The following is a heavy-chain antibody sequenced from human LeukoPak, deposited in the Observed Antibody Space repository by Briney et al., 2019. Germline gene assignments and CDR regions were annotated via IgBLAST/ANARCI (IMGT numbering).Heavy chain of an antibody. D-gene: IGHD1-26*01. J-gene: IGHJ2*01. V-gene: IGHV5-51*01. CDR1: GYSFTNYW. Sequence: ESLKISCKGSGYSFTNYWIGWVRQMPGKGLEWMGIIYPGDSDTRYSPSFQGQVTISADKSISTAYLQWSSLKASDTAMYYCARHAASGWEPYWYFDLWGRGTLVTVSS. CDR3: ARHAASGWEPYWYFDL. CDR2: IYPGDSDT.